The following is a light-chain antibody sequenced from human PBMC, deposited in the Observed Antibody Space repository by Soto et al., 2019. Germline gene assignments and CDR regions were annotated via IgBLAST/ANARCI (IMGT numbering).Light chain of an antibody. Sequence: DIHITQSPSTVSVSVGDKVNITCRASQNIYNWLAWYRQKGGQAPKLLISKASILDSGVPSRFSGSGSGTDFTLTISRLEPEDFAVYYCQQYGSSGTFGQGTKVDI. CDR1: QNIYNW. CDR2: KAS. CDR3: QQYGSSGT. V-gene: IGKV1-5*03. J-gene: IGKJ1*01.